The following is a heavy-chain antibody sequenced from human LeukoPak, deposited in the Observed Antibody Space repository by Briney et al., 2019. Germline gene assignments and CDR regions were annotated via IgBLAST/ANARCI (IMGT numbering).Heavy chain of an antibody. Sequence: SETLSLTCAVYGGSFSGYYWSWIRQPPGKGLEWIGEINHSGSTNYNPSLKSQVTISVDTSKNQFSLKLSSVTAADTAVYYCARRHSSGWYVGFDYWGQGTLVTVSS. J-gene: IGHJ4*02. V-gene: IGHV4-34*01. CDR2: INHSGST. CDR3: ARRHSSGWYVGFDY. CDR1: GGSFSGYY. D-gene: IGHD6-19*01.